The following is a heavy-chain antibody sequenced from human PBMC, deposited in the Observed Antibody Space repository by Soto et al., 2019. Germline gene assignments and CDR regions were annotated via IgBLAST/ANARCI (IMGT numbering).Heavy chain of an antibody. J-gene: IGHJ4*02. Sequence: ASVKVSCKASGGTFSSYAISWVRQAPGQGLEWMGWINPYNGKTKYAQKLQGGVTMTTDTSTSTAYMELRSLRSDDTAVYYCARDATVGLFDYWGQGTLVTVSS. V-gene: IGHV1-18*01. CDR1: GGTFSSYA. CDR2: INPYNGKT. CDR3: ARDATVGLFDY. D-gene: IGHD1-26*01.